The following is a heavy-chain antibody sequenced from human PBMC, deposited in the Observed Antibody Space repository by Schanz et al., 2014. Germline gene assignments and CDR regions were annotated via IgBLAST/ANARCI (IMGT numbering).Heavy chain of an antibody. V-gene: IGHV3-48*01. Sequence: EVQLVESGGGLVQPGGSLRLSCAASAFIFRSYSMHWVRQAPGKGLEWVSYISRSSSTIYYADSVRGRFTISRDNAKNSLYLQMNSLRAEDTAVYYCARDSGSHCWVDYWGQGTLVNVSS. J-gene: IGHJ4*02. D-gene: IGHD1-26*01. CDR2: ISRSSSTI. CDR3: ARDSGSHCWVDY. CDR1: AFIFRSYS.